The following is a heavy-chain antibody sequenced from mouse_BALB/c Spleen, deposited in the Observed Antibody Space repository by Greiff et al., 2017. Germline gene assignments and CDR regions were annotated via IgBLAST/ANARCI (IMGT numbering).Heavy chain of an antibody. CDR1: GFTFSSYG. Sequence: EVKLVESGGGLVQPGGSLKLSCAASGFTFSSYGMSWVRQTPDKRLELVATINSNGGSTYYPDSVKGRFTISRDNAKNTLYLQMSSLKSEDTAMYYCARGGGYVGYWGQGTTLTVSS. CDR2: INSNGGST. D-gene: IGHD1-2*01. CDR3: ARGGGYVGY. V-gene: IGHV5-6-3*01. J-gene: IGHJ2*01.